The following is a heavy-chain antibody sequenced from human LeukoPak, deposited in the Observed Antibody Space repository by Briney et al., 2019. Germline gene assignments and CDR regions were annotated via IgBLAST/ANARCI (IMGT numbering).Heavy chain of an antibody. CDR2: ISGSGGST. J-gene: IGHJ4*02. D-gene: IGHD6-19*01. Sequence: GGSLRLSCVASGLTFSNVWMSWLRQAPRKGLEWVSAISGSGGSTYYADSVKGRFTISRDNSKNTLYLQMNSLRAEDTAVYYRAKDQKIIAVADTRGFDYWGQGTLVTVSS. CDR3: AKDQKIIAVADTRGFDY. CDR1: GLTFSNVW. V-gene: IGHV3-23*01.